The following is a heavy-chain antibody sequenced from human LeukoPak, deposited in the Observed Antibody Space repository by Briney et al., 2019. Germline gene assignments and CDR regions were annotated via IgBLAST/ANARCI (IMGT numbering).Heavy chain of an antibody. CDR2: IIPIFGTV. Sequence: ASVKVSCRASGGTFSSYAISWVRQAPGQGLEWMGGIIPIFGTVNYAQKFQGRVTITADESTSTAYMELSSLRSEDTAVYYCATHMTTVPRAGFDYWGQGTLVTVSS. J-gene: IGHJ4*02. V-gene: IGHV1-69*13. CDR1: GGTFSSYA. D-gene: IGHD4-11*01. CDR3: ATHMTTVPRAGFDY.